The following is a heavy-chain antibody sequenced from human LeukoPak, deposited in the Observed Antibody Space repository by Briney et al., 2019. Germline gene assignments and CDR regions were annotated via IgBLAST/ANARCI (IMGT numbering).Heavy chain of an antibody. CDR3: ARDHDSSGSFVSVN. V-gene: IGHV4-4*07. D-gene: IGHD6-19*01. J-gene: IGHJ4*02. CDR2: LYPSGST. Sequence: SETLPLTCTVSGGPISSYYWSWIRQPAGKALEWIWRLYPSGSTSYNPSLESRVTISVDKSKNQVSLRLTSVTAADTAVYYCARDHDSSGSFVSVNWGQGTLVTVSS. CDR1: GGPISSYY.